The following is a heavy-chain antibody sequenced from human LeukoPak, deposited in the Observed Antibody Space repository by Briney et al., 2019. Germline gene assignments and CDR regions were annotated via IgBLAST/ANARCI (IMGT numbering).Heavy chain of an antibody. D-gene: IGHD3-22*01. V-gene: IGHV4-61*01. CDR3: ARAHYDNSGYYQLDY. Sequence: PSQTLSPTCTVSGGSISSGSYYWSWIRQPPGKGLEWIGYIYYSGSTNYNPSLKSRVTISVDTSKNQFSLKLSSVTAADTAVYYCARAHYDNSGYYQLDYWGQGTLVTASS. CDR1: GGSISSGSYY. J-gene: IGHJ4*02. CDR2: IYYSGST.